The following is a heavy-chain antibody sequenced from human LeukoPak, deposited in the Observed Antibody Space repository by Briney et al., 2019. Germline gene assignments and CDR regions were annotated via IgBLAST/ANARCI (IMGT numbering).Heavy chain of an antibody. V-gene: IGHV1-69*13. CDR2: IIPIFGTA. J-gene: IGHJ6*03. D-gene: IGHD3-10*01. CDR1: GGTFSSYT. CDR3: ARGNDGSGSPSYYFYYMDV. Sequence: ASVKVSCKASGGTFSSYTISWVRQAPGQGLEWMGGIIPIFGTANYAQKFQGRVTITADEPTSTAYMELSSLRSEDTAVYYCARGNDGSGSPSYYFYYMDVWGKGTTVTISS.